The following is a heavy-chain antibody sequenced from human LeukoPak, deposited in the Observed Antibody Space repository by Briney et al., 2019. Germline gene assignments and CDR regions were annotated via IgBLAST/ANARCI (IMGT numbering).Heavy chain of an antibody. CDR1: GGSFSGYY. CDR3: ARVPGSGYYYDAFDI. D-gene: IGHD3-22*01. Sequence: PSETLSLTCAVYGGSFSGYYWSWIRQPPGKGLEWIGEINHSGSTNYNPSLKSRVTMSVDTSKNQFSLKLSSVTAADTAVYYCARVPGSGYYYDAFDIWGQGTMVTVSS. CDR2: INHSGST. V-gene: IGHV4-34*01. J-gene: IGHJ3*02.